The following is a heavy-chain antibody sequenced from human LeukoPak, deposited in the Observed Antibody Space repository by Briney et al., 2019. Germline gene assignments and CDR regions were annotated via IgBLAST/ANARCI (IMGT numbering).Heavy chain of an antibody. CDR2: IKQDGGQI. D-gene: IGHD4-17*01. CDR3: ARLGARQMLEY. J-gene: IGHJ4*02. V-gene: IGHV3-7*01. CDR1: EFTFSSYW. Sequence: GGCLRLSCAASEFTFSSYWMSWVRQAPWKGLEWVANIKQDGGQIYYLESVKGRFTVSRDNAENSLYLQMNSLRTEDTAVYYCARLGARQMLEYWGQGTLVTVSS.